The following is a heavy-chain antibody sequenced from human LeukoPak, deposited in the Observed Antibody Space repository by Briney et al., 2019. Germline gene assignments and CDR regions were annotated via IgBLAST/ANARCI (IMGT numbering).Heavy chain of an antibody. J-gene: IGHJ4*02. Sequence: PSETLSLTCTVSDGSISSGNYYWGWIRQPPGKGLEWIRSIYYDGSTYYNPSLKSRVTISRDTSKNQFSLKVNSVTAADTAVYYCARETMDLSPPYWGQGTLVTVSS. V-gene: IGHV4-39*07. CDR3: ARETMDLSPPY. CDR1: DGSISSGNYY. CDR2: IYYDGST. D-gene: IGHD2/OR15-2a*01.